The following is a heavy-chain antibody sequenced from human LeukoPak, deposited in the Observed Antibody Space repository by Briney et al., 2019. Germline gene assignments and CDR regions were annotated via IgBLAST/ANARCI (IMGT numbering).Heavy chain of an antibody. V-gene: IGHV4-4*09. Sequence: SETLSLTCTVSGGSISSYYWSWIRQPPGKGLEWIGYIYTSGSTNCNPSLKSRVTISVDTSKNQFSLKLSSVTAADTAVYYCARLLKEEGFGELLSYYYYYYMDVWGKGTTVTVSS. CDR3: ARLLKEEGFGELLSYYYYYYMDV. CDR1: GGSISSYY. CDR2: IYTSGST. J-gene: IGHJ6*03. D-gene: IGHD3-10*01.